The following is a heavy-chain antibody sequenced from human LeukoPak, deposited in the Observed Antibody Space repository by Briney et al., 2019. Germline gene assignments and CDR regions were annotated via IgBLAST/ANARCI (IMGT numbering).Heavy chain of an antibody. J-gene: IGHJ4*02. CDR2: IYYSGST. CDR3: ARGAGGDYFDY. V-gene: IGHV4-39*07. Sequence: PSETLSLTCTVSGGSISSSSYYWGWIRQPPGKGLEWIGSIYYSGSTYYNPSLKSRVTMSVDTSKNQFSLILSSVTAVDTAVYYCARGAGGDYFDYWGQGTLVTVSS. D-gene: IGHD3-10*01. CDR1: GGSISSSSYY.